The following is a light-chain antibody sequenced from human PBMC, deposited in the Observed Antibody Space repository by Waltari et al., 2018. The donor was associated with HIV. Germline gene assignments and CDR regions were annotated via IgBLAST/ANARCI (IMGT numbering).Light chain of an antibody. CDR2: DVS. CDR1: SSDVGGYHY. Sequence: QSALTQPRSVSGSPGQSVPISCTGTSSDVGGYHYVSWYQQHPGKAPKLMIYDVSKRPSGVPDRFSGSKSGNTASLTISGLQAEDEADYYCCSYAGSYTFGVFGTGTKVTVL. CDR3: CSYAGSYTFGV. V-gene: IGLV2-11*01. J-gene: IGLJ1*01.